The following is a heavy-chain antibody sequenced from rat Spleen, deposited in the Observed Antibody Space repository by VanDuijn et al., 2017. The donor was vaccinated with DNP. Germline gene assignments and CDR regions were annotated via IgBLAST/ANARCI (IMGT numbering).Heavy chain of an antibody. Sequence: QVQLKESGPGLVQPSQTLSLTCTVSGFSLTNYHVDWVRQPPGKGLEWMGRIQSDGNTDYNSVLKSRLSISRDTSKSQVFLKMNSLQTEDTAIYYCTRGVTTVVTGWFAYWGQGTLVTVSS. CDR2: IQSDGNT. CDR1: GFSLTNYH. D-gene: IGHD1-1*01. CDR3: TRGVTTVVTGWFAY. J-gene: IGHJ3*01. V-gene: IGHV2S1*01.